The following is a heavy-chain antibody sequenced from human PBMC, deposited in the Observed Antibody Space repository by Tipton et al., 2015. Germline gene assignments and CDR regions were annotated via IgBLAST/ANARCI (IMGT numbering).Heavy chain of an antibody. CDR1: GVSVTSGSFY. Sequence: TLSLTCTVSGVSVTSGSFYWSWIRQSPGKGLEWIGYIYHTGSTIYNPSLKSRVTISLDRSKNQFSLRLTSVTAADTAMYYCARDAGIVAAPSRYFPYWGQGTLVTVSS. J-gene: IGHJ1*01. V-gene: IGHV4-61*01. D-gene: IGHD1-26*01. CDR2: IYHTGST. CDR3: ARDAGIVAAPSRYFPY.